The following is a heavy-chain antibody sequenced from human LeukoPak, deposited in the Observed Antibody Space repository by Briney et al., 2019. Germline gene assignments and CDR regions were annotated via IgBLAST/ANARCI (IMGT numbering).Heavy chain of an antibody. CDR2: IYSGGST. Sequence: ETLSLTCTVSGGSISSHYWSWVRQAPGKGLEWVSVIYSGGSTYYADSVKGRFTISRDNSKNTLYLQMNSLRAEDTAVYYCARATAVAINWFDPWGQGTLVTVSS. D-gene: IGHD6-19*01. CDR1: GGSISSHY. V-gene: IGHV3-66*01. J-gene: IGHJ5*02. CDR3: ARATAVAINWFDP.